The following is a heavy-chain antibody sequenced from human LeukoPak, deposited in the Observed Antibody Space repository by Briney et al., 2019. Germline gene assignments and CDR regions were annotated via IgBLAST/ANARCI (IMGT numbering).Heavy chain of an antibody. V-gene: IGHV4-34*01. CDR3: ARVAYSGYDYRGYFDY. D-gene: IGHD5-12*01. CDR2: INHSGST. J-gene: IGHJ4*02. Sequence: SETLSLTCAVYGGSFSGYYWSRIRQPPGKGLEWIGEINHSGSTNYNPSLKSRVTISVDTSKNQFSLKLSSVTAADTAVYYCARVAYSGYDYRGYFDYWGQGTLVTVSS. CDR1: GGSFSGYY.